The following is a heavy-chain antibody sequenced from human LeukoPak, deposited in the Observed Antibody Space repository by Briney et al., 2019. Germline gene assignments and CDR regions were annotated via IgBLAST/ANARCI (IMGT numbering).Heavy chain of an antibody. D-gene: IGHD6-13*01. V-gene: IGHV3-23*01. J-gene: IGHJ4*02. CDR1: GFTFSSYG. CDR3: ARAAAFLWYFDY. Sequence: GGSLRLSCAASGFTFSSYGMSWVRQAPGKGLEWVSAISGGGGSTFYADSVKGRFTISRDNAKNSLYLQMNSLRAEDTAVYYCARAAAFLWYFDYWGQGTLVTVSS. CDR2: ISGGGGST.